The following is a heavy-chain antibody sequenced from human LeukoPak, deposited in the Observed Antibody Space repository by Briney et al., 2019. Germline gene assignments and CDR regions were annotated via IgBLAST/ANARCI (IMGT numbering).Heavy chain of an antibody. D-gene: IGHD3-3*01. CDR1: GGSFSGYY. V-gene: IGHV4-34*01. Sequence: PSETLSLTCAVYGGSFSGYYWSWIRQPPGKGLEWIGEINHSGSTNYNPSLKSRVTISVDKSKNQFSLKLSSVTAADTAVYYCARTNYDFWSGYQSLSYYYGMDVWGQGTTVTVSS. CDR3: ARTNYDFWSGYQSLSYYYGMDV. J-gene: IGHJ6*02. CDR2: INHSGST.